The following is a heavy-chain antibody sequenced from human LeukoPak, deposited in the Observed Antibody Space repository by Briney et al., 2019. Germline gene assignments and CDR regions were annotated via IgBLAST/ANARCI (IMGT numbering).Heavy chain of an antibody. V-gene: IGHV1-2*02. D-gene: IGHD6-19*01. Sequence: ASVKVSCKASGYTFTGYYMHWVRQAPGQGLEWMGWINPNSGGTNYAQKFQGRVTMTRDTSISTAYMELSRLRSDDTAVYYCARDLGVVGQWRYYYMDVWGKGTTVTVSS. CDR2: INPNSGGT. CDR1: GYTFTGYY. J-gene: IGHJ6*03. CDR3: ARDLGVVGQWRYYYMDV.